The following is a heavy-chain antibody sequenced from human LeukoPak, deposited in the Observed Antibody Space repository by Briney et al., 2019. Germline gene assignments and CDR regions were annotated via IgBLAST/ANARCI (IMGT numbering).Heavy chain of an antibody. Sequence: PSETLSLTCTVSGGSISSSSYYWGWIRQPPGKGLEWIGSIYYSGSTYYNPSLKSRVTISVDTSKNQFSLKLSSVAAADTAVYYCSQGGPHDAFDIWGQGTMVTVSS. J-gene: IGHJ3*02. CDR2: IYYSGST. CDR1: GGSISSSSYY. D-gene: IGHD1-26*01. CDR3: SQGGPHDAFDI. V-gene: IGHV4-39*01.